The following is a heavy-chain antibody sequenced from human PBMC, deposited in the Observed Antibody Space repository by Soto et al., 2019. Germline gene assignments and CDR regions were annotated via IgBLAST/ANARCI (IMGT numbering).Heavy chain of an antibody. CDR2: TFFTVNT. CDR1: GGSITSYP. J-gene: IGHJ5*02. CDR3: VRDMHAGFTHFCDP. V-gene: IGHV4-59*01. Sequence: PSLTLWLTCIVSGGSITSYPWRCVRHLPEKRLQWIAYTFFTVNTNYNPSFQSRVNISIDTSKNQLSLKVTSMTAADTAVYYFVRDMHAGFTHFCDPWGLGTMGTGS. D-gene: IGHD2-8*01.